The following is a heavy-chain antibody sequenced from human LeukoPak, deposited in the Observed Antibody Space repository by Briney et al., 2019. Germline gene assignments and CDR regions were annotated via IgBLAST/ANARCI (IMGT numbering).Heavy chain of an antibody. D-gene: IGHD3-10*01. Sequence: PSETLSLTCAVYGVSFSGDYWSWIRQPPGKGPEWIGEINHSGSTNYNPSLKSRVTISIDTSKNQFSLKLSSVTAADTAVYYCARRPRGIIIKTWFDPWGQGTLVTVSS. J-gene: IGHJ5*02. CDR1: GVSFSGDY. CDR3: ARRPRGIIIKTWFDP. V-gene: IGHV4-34*01. CDR2: INHSGST.